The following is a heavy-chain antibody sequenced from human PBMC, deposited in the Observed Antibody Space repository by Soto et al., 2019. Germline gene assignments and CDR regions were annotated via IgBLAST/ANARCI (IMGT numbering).Heavy chain of an antibody. CDR2: IDYSGST. CDR1: RGSISGYD. Sequence: QVQLQESGPGLVKPSETLSLTCTVSRGSISGYDWTWIRQPPGKGLEWIGYIDYSGSTDYNPSLKSRVTISVDSSKKQFSLKLNSVTAADTAVYYCARRVVVQVADYGMDVWGQGTTVTVSS. V-gene: IGHV4-59*08. J-gene: IGHJ6*02. CDR3: ARRVVVQVADYGMDV. D-gene: IGHD2-2*01.